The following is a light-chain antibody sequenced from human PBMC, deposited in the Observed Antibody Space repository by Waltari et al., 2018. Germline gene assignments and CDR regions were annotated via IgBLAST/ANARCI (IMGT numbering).Light chain of an antibody. Sequence: AIQMTQSPASLSASVGDRVTITRRASQGVGNNLAWYQQKPGKAPKLLIYTVSTLQTGVPARFSGSGSGTAFTLTISSLHPEDFATYYCLQDHTYPHTFGQGTKLEIK. CDR1: QGVGNN. CDR2: TVS. J-gene: IGKJ2*01. CDR3: LQDHTYPHT. V-gene: IGKV1-6*01.